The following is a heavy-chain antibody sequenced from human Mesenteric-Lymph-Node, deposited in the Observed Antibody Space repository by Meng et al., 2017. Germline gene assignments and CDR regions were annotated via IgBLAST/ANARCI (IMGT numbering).Heavy chain of an antibody. D-gene: IGHD1-26*01. CDR1: GYIFNNYG. Sequence: QVQLVQAGSEGKKPGASVKVSCKASGYIFNNYGVSWVRQAPGQGLEWMGWISAYNVNTNYAQKLQGRVTMTTDTSTSTAYMELRSLRSDDTAVYYCASPWGSGSYYVALGYWGQGTLVTVSS. CDR3: ASPWGSGSYYVALGY. V-gene: IGHV1-18*01. CDR2: ISAYNVNT. J-gene: IGHJ4*02.